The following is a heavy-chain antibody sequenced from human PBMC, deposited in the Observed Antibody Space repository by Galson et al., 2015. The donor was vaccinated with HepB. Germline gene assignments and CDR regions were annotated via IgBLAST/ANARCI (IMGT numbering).Heavy chain of an antibody. CDR1: GFTFSSYG. CDR2: ISYDGSNK. D-gene: IGHD2-2*01. Sequence: SLRLSCAASGFTFSSYGMHWVRQAPGKGLEWVAVISYDGSNKYYADSVKGRFTISRDNSKNTLYLQMNSLRAEDTAVYYCAKDQGCSSTSCYPHYYYYYYMDVWGKGTTVTVSS. J-gene: IGHJ6*03. CDR3: AKDQGCSSTSCYPHYYYYYYMDV. V-gene: IGHV3-30*18.